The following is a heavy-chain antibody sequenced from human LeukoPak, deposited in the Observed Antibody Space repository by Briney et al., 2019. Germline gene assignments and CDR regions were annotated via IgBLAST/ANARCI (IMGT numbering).Heavy chain of an antibody. V-gene: IGHV3-33*01. CDR3: ARGGWGDTAMVRFDY. J-gene: IGHJ4*02. CDR1: GFTFSSYG. D-gene: IGHD5-18*01. CDR2: IWYDGSNK. Sequence: PGGSLRLSCAASGFTFSSYGMHWVRQAPGKGLEWVAVIWYDGSNKYYADSVKGRFTISRDNSKNTLYLQMNSLRAEDTAVYYCARGGWGDTAMVRFDYWGQGTLVTVSS.